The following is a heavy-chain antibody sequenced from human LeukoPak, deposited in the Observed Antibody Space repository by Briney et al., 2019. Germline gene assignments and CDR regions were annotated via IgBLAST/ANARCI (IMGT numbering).Heavy chain of an antibody. V-gene: IGHV3-15*01. J-gene: IGHJ4*02. CDR1: GFTFSSYA. D-gene: IGHD5-18*01. CDR2: IKSKTDGGTT. CDR3: TTDGDVDTAMVTAY. Sequence: TGGSLRLSCAASGFTFSSYAMSWVRQAPGKGLEWVGRIKSKTDGGTTDYAAPVKGRFTISRDDSKNTLYLQMNSLKTEDTAVYYCTTDGDVDTAMVTAYWGQGTLVTVSS.